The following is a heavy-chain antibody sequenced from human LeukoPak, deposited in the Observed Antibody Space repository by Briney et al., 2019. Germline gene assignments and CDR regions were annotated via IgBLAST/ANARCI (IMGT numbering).Heavy chain of an antibody. D-gene: IGHD3-16*01. CDR1: GFTFSSYW. CDR3: ARGGGLDV. Sequence: GGSLRLSCAASGFTFSSYWMNWARQAPGKGLEWVASINHNGNVNYYVDSVKGRFTISRDNAKNSLYLLMSNLRAEDTAVYFCARGGGLDVWGQGATVTVSS. V-gene: IGHV3-7*03. CDR2: INHNGNVN. J-gene: IGHJ6*02.